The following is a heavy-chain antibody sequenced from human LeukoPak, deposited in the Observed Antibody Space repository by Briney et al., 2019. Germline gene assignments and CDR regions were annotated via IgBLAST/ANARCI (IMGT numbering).Heavy chain of an antibody. CDR2: IIPILGIA. CDR3: AREGNAYSGAFDI. CDR1: GGTFSSYA. J-gene: IGHJ3*02. D-gene: IGHD2-21*01. Sequence: GASVKVSCKASGGTFSSYAISWVRQAPGQGLEWMGRIIPILGIANYAQKFQGRVTITADKSTSTAYMELSSLRSEDTAVYYCAREGNAYSGAFDIWGQGTMVTVSS. V-gene: IGHV1-69*04.